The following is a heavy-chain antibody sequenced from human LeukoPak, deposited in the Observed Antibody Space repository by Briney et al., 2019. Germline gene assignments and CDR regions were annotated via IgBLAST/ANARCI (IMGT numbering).Heavy chain of an antibody. J-gene: IGHJ4*02. D-gene: IGHD2-15*01. CDR1: GGSISSSNYY. CDR2: IYYSGSI. Sequence: PSETLSLTCTVYGGSISSSNYYWGWIRQPPGKGLEWIGSIYYSGSIYYNPSLKSRVTISVDTSKNQFSLKLTSVTAADTAVYYCARQRGYCSGGSCYGMFDYWGQGTLVTVSS. CDR3: ARQRGYCSGGSCYGMFDY. V-gene: IGHV4-39*01.